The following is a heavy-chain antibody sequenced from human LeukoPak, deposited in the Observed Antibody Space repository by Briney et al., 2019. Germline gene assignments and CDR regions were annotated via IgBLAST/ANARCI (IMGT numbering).Heavy chain of an antibody. J-gene: IGHJ4*02. CDR3: ARSRSGYYEDY. V-gene: IGHV3-7*01. D-gene: IGHD3-22*01. Sequence: GGSLRLSCAPSGFTFSHYWMSWVRQAPGKGLEWVANIKEDGSEKYYVDSVKGRLTISRDNAKNSLSLQVNSLRAEDTAVYYCARSRSGYYEDYWGQGTLVTVSS. CDR1: GFTFSHYW. CDR2: IKEDGSEK.